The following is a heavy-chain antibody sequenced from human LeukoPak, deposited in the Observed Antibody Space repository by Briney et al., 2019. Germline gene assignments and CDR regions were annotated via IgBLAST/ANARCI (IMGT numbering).Heavy chain of an antibody. CDR3: ARPDYDSSGFLDDAFDI. CDR1: GYSFTSYW. V-gene: IGHV5-51*01. J-gene: IGHJ3*02. D-gene: IGHD3-22*01. Sequence: GESLKISCKGSGYSFTSYWIGWVRQMPGKGLEWMGIIYPGDSDTRYSPSFQGQVTISADKSISTAYLQWSSLKASDTAMYYCARPDYDSSGFLDDAFDIWGQGTMVTVSS. CDR2: IYPGDSDT.